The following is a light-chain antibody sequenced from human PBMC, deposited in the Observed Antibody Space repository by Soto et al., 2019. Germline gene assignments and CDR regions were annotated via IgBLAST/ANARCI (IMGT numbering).Light chain of an antibody. CDR2: AVS. J-gene: IGKJ1*01. V-gene: IGKV1-39*01. Sequence: DIQMTQSPSSLSASVGDRVTITCRASQSISSYLIWYQQKPGKAPKLLIHAVSSFQSGVPSRFSGIGFGTDFTFTFRSLQPEDFATYYCQQSYSTPPTFGQGTKVDIK. CDR1: QSISSY. CDR3: QQSYSTPPT.